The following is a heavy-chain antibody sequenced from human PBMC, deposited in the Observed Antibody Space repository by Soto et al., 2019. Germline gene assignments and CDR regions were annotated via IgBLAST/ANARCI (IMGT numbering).Heavy chain of an antibody. CDR2: ISGSGGST. J-gene: IGHJ4*02. CDR3: AKDLNDYVWGSYRYSYFDY. D-gene: IGHD3-16*02. Sequence: PGGSLRLSCAASGFTFSSYAMSWVRQAPGKGLEWVSAISGSGGSTYYADSVKGRFTISRDNSKNTLYLQMNSLRAEDTVVYYCAKDLNDYVWGSYRYSYFDYWGQGTLVTVSS. V-gene: IGHV3-23*01. CDR1: GFTFSSYA.